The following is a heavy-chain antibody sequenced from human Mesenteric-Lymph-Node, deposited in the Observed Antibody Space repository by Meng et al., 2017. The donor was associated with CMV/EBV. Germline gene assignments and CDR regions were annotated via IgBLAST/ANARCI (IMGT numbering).Heavy chain of an antibody. J-gene: IGHJ4*02. V-gene: IGHV3-74*01. CDR1: GFTVTSYW. D-gene: IGHD2/OR15-2a*01. CDR2: IYGDGPTT. Sequence: GGSLRLSCAASGFTVTSYWMHWVRQAPGKGPVWVAVIYGDGPTTIYVDSVKGRFTISRDNAQNKVNLQMNSLRAEDTAMYYCARTQIGADYWGQGALVTVSS. CDR3: ARTQIGADY.